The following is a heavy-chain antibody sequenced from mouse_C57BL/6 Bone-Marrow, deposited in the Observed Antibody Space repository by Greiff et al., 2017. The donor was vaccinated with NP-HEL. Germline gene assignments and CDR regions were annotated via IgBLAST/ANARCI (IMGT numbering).Heavy chain of an antibody. CDR1: GYTFTSYW. D-gene: IGHD1-1*01. CDR2: IHPNSGST. CDR3: ARKITTVVATGYFDY. J-gene: IGHJ2*01. V-gene: IGHV1-64*01. Sequence: VQLQQPGAELVKPGASVKLSCKASGYTFTSYWMHWVKQRPGQGLEWIGMIHPNSGSTNYNEKFKSKATLTVDKSSSTAYMQLSSLTSEDSAVYYCARKITTVVATGYFDYWGQGTTLTVSS.